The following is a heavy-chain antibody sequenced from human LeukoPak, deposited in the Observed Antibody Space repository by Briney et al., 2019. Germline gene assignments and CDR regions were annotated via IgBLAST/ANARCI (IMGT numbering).Heavy chain of an antibody. V-gene: IGHV3-21*04. Sequence: GGSLRLSCAASGFTFSSYSMNWVRQAPGKGLEWVSSISSSSSYTYYAASVRGRFTISRDTSRSTLYLQMNSLRAEDAAVYYCAKAPVTSCRGAFCYPFDYWGQGTLVTVSS. CDR1: GFTFSSYS. D-gene: IGHD2-15*01. CDR2: ISSSSSYT. CDR3: AKAPVTSCRGAFCYPFDY. J-gene: IGHJ4*02.